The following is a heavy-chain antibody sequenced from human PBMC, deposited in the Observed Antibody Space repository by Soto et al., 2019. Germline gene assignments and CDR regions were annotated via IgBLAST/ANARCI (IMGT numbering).Heavy chain of an antibody. CDR3: ARVRFITGTTVEDY. D-gene: IGHD1-7*01. CDR2: ISSSSSYI. Sequence: EVQLVESGGGLVKPGGSLRLSCAASGFTFSSYSMNWVRQAPGKGLEWVSSISSSSSYIYYADSVKGRFTISRDNAKNSLYLQMNSLRAEDTAVYYCARVRFITGTTVEDYWGQGTLVTVSS. J-gene: IGHJ4*02. V-gene: IGHV3-21*01. CDR1: GFTFSSYS.